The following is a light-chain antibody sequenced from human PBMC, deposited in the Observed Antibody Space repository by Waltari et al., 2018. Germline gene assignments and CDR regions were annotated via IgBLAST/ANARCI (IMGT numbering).Light chain of an antibody. CDR3: QHYVRLPVT. V-gene: IGKV3-20*01. J-gene: IGKJ1*01. CDR2: GAS. CDR1: QSVSRA. Sequence: EIVLTQSPGTLSLSPGERVILSCRVSQSVSRALAWYQQKPGQAPRLLIYGASNRATGIPDRFSGSGSGTDFSLTISRLGPEDFAVYYCQHYVRLPVTFGQGTKVEIK.